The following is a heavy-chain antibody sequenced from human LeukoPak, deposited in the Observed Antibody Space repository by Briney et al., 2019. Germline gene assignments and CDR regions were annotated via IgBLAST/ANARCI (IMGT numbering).Heavy chain of an antibody. V-gene: IGHV3-48*03. CDR3: AELGISRIGGL. CDR2: ISSSGSTI. CDR1: GFTFSSYE. D-gene: IGHD3-10*02. J-gene: IGHJ6*04. Sequence: GGSLRLSCAASGFTFSSYEMNWVRQAPGKGLEWVSYISSSGSTIYYADSVKGRFTISRDNAKNSLYLQMNSLRAEDTAVYYCAELGISRIGGLWGKGTTVTISS.